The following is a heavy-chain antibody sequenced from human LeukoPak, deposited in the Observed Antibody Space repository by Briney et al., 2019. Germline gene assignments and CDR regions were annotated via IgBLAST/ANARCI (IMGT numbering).Heavy chain of an antibody. Sequence: KPSETLSLTCTVSGGSISTYYWSWIRQTPGRGLEWIGYIYTSGSTKYNPSLQSRVTMSLDKSKNQFSLKLSSVTAADTAVYYCARCPHWSPGCSGGSCYFGYYYMDVWGKGTTVTISS. CDR3: ARCPHWSPGCSGGSCYFGYYYMDV. CDR1: GGSISTYY. V-gene: IGHV4-59*01. J-gene: IGHJ6*03. CDR2: IYTSGST. D-gene: IGHD2-15*01.